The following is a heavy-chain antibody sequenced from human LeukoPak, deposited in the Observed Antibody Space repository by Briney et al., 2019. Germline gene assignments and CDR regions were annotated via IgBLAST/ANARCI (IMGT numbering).Heavy chain of an antibody. J-gene: IGHJ4*02. CDR3: ARDWGASIDY. Sequence: GGSLRLSCAASGFAFSSYNMNWVRQAPGKGLEWISYIGSSGSPTHYADSVGGRFTISRDNAKNSLYLQMNSLRDEDTAVYYCARDWGASIDYWGQGTLVTVSS. CDR1: GFAFSSYN. D-gene: IGHD3-16*01. CDR2: IGSSGSPT. V-gene: IGHV3-48*02.